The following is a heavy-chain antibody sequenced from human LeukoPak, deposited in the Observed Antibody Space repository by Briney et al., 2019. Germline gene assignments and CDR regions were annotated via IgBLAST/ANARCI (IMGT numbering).Heavy chain of an antibody. V-gene: IGHV4-34*01. CDR3: ARGVDDYGEYMFQAYFDY. D-gene: IGHD4-17*01. CDR2: INHRGNT. CDR1: GGSFSDYY. J-gene: IGHJ4*02. Sequence: SETLSLTCTVYGGSFSDYYWTWLRQPAGKGLEWIGEINHRGNTNYNPSLKSRVSISVDTSNLQYSLRLSSVTAADTAVYYCARGVDDYGEYMFQAYFDYWGQETLVTVSS.